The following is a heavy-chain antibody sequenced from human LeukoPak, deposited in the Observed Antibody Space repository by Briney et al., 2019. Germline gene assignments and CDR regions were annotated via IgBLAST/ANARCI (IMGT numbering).Heavy chain of an antibody. CDR3: ARQTTGLYTSGPRRPFDV. D-gene: IGHD3/OR15-3a*01. CDR2: IYPGDGDT. Sequence: GESLKISCKASGYTFTSNWIGWVRQMPGKGLEWMGIIYPGDGDTRYSPSFQGQVTISADKSITTAYLQWNSLKASDTAIYYCARQTTGLYTSGPRRPFDVWGQGQWSPSLQ. CDR1: GYTFTSNW. J-gene: IGHJ3*01. V-gene: IGHV5-51*01.